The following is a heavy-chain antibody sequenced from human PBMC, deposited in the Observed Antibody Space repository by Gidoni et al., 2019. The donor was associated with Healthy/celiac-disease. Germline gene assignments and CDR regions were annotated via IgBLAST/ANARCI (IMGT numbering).Heavy chain of an antibody. Sequence: EVQLVESGGGLVQPGGSLRLSCAASGFTFSNAWMSWVRQAPGKGLEWVGRIKSKTEGGTTDYAAPVKGRFTISRDDSKNTLYLQMNSLKTEDTAVYYCTTPYYYGSGTEGGYWGQGTLVTVSS. CDR2: IKSKTEGGTT. V-gene: IGHV3-15*01. D-gene: IGHD3-10*01. J-gene: IGHJ4*02. CDR3: TTPYYYGSGTEGGY. CDR1: GFTFSNAW.